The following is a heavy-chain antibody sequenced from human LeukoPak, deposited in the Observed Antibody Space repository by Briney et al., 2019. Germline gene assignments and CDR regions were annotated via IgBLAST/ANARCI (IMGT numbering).Heavy chain of an antibody. J-gene: IGHJ6*03. V-gene: IGHV3-48*01. CDR3: AAERRGRSYYYMDV. CDR2: ISSSSSTI. CDR1: GFTFSSYS. Sequence: PGGSLRLSCAASGFTFSSYSMNWVRQAPGKGLEWVSYISSSSSTIYYADSVKGRFTISRDNAKNSLYLQMNSLRAEDTAVYYCAAERRGRSYYYMDVWGKGTTVTVSS.